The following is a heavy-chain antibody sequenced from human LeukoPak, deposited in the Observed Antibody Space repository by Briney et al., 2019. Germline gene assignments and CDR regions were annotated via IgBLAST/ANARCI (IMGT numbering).Heavy chain of an antibody. D-gene: IGHD3-9*01. CDR3: AKAQRTIRQYFYDGMDV. CDR2: VSGSGSST. V-gene: IGHV3-23*01. Sequence: GGSLRLSCAASGFTFSSYAMSWVRQAPGKGLEWVSVVSGSGSSTYYADSVKGRFTISRDNSKNTLYLQMTSLRAEDTAVYFCAKAQRTIRQYFYDGMDVWGQGATVTVSS. CDR1: GFTFSSYA. J-gene: IGHJ6*02.